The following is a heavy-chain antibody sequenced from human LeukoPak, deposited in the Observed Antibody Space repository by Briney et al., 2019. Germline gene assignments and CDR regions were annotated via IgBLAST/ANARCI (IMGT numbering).Heavy chain of an antibody. V-gene: IGHV3-66*01. Sequence: GGSLRLSCAASGFTVSSNYMSWVRQAPGKGLEWVSVIYSGGSTYYADSVKGRFTISRDNSKNTLYLQMNSLRAEDTAVYYCARDRSSGWAGNWFDPWGQGTLVTVSS. D-gene: IGHD6-19*01. J-gene: IGHJ5*02. CDR2: IYSGGST. CDR3: ARDRSSGWAGNWFDP. CDR1: GFTVSSNY.